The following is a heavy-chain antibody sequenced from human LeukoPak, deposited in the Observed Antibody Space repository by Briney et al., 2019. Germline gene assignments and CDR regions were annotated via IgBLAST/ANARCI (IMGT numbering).Heavy chain of an antibody. V-gene: IGHV4-38-2*02. CDR1: GYSISSGYY. CDR3: AREGPEGENYVRAFDI. J-gene: IGHJ3*02. D-gene: IGHD3-10*02. CDR2: IYHSGST. Sequence: SETLSLTCTVSGYSISSGYYWGCIRQPPGKGLEWIGSIYHSGSTYYNPSLKSRVTISVDASKNQFSLRVSSVTAADTAVYYCAREGPEGENYVRAFDIWGQGTMVTVSS.